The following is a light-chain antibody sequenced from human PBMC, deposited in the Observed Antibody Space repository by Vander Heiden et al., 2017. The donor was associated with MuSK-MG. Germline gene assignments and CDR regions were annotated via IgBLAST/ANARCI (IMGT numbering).Light chain of an antibody. CDR1: QDISNY. CDR2: DVS. J-gene: IGKJ4*01. CDR3: QQEDNHPHT. V-gene: IGKV1-33*01. Sequence: DIQMTQFPSSLSASVGDRVTITCQASQDISNYLNWYQQKPGKAPKLLIYDVSNFVTGVPSRFSGSGSGTAFTFTIISLQPEDVATYYSQQEDNHPHTFGGGTKVEIK.